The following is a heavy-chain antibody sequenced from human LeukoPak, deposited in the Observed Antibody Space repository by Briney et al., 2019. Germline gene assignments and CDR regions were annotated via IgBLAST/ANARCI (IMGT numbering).Heavy chain of an antibody. CDR1: GFTFSDYY. J-gene: IGHJ4*02. CDR3: ARVRRDTAMVKDY. Sequence: GGSLRLSCAASGFTFSDYYMSWIRQAPGKGLEWVSYISSSSSYTNYADSVKGRFTISRDNAKNSLYLQMNSLRAEDTAVYYRARVRRDTAMVKDYWGQGTLVTVSS. CDR2: ISSSSSYT. V-gene: IGHV3-11*06. D-gene: IGHD5-18*01.